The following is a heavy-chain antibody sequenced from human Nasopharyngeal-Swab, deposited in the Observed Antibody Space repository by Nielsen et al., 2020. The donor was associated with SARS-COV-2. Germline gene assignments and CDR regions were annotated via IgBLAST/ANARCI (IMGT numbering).Heavy chain of an antibody. CDR2: ISYDGSNE. CDR3: AKDVHGDDAGIDY. CDR1: GFTFSSSG. D-gene: IGHD4-17*01. J-gene: IGHJ4*02. V-gene: IGHV3-30*18. Sequence: GESLKISCAASGFTFSSSGMDWVRQAPGKGLEWVAVISYDGSNEYYGDSVKGRFTISRDNSKNTLYPQMNSLRVDDTAVYYCAKDVHGDDAGIDYWGQGILVTVSS.